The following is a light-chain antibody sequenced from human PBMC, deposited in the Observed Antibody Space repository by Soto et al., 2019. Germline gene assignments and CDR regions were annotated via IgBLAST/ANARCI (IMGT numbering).Light chain of an antibody. Sequence: ETVLTQSPGTLSLSPGERATLSCRASQSVGNFLAWYQQKPGQAPRLLIYDATQWATGIPARFSGSGSGTDFTLTITSLEPEDFAVYYCQQRSNWPFIFTFGPGTKVDFK. J-gene: IGKJ3*01. CDR2: DAT. CDR1: QSVGNF. V-gene: IGKV3-11*01. CDR3: QQRSNWPFIFT.